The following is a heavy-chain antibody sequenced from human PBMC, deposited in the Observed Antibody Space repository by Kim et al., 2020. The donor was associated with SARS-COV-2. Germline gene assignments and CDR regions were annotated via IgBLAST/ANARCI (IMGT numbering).Heavy chain of an antibody. CDR1: GFTFRSYA. V-gene: IGHV3-30-3*01. CDR2: ISYDGSNK. D-gene: IGHD2-2*01. Sequence: GGSLRLSCAASGFTFRSYAMHWVRQAPGKGLEWLAVISYDGSNKYYADSVKGRFTISRDNSKNTLYLKMNSLRAEDTAVYYCASESVYCSSTSCPSGYFDYWGQGTLVTVSS. CDR3: ASESVYCSSTSCPSGYFDY. J-gene: IGHJ4*02.